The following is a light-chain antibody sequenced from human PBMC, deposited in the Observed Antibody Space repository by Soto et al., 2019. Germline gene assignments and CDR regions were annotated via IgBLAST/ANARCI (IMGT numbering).Light chain of an antibody. CDR3: QQYNNWPAWT. Sequence: DIVMTQSPDSLAVSLGERATINCKSSQSLLYSSNNKNYLAWYQQKSGQPPKLLIYWASTRESGVPDRFSGSGSGTDFTLTISSLQAEDVAVYYCQQYNNWPAWTFGQGTKVEIK. V-gene: IGKV4-1*01. CDR2: WAS. CDR1: QSLLYSSNNKNY. J-gene: IGKJ1*01.